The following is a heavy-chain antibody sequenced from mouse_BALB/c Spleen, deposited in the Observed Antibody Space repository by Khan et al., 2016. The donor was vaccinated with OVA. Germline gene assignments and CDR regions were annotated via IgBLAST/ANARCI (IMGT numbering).Heavy chain of an antibody. CDR2: ISSGRSTI. CDR3: SRIYYAYAHAMDY. J-gene: IGHJ4*01. V-gene: IGHV5-17*02. D-gene: IGHD2-1*01. CDR1: GFTFSSFG. Sequence: EVELVASGGGLVQPGGSRKLSCVASGFTFSSFGMHWVRQAPEKGLEWVAYISSGRSTIYYADTVKGRFTISRNNPKNILYLQMTSLRSEDTAMYYCSRIYYAYAHAMDYWGQGTSVTVSS.